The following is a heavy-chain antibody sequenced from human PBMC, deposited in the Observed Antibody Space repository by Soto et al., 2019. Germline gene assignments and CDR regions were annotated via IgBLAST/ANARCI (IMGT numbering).Heavy chain of an antibody. CDR1: GGTFSSYT. J-gene: IGHJ5*02. CDR3: ARAVSIQVLASLGA. CDR2: IVPILDKT. V-gene: IGHV1-69*08. D-gene: IGHD6-6*01. Sequence: QVQLVQSGAEVKKPGSSVKVPCKVSGGTFSSYTITWVRQAPGQGLEWMGRIVPILDKTNYAPEFQGRLTITAYKSSTIAFMELSGLRFEDSAIYYCARAVSIQVLASLGAWGQGTLVTVSS.